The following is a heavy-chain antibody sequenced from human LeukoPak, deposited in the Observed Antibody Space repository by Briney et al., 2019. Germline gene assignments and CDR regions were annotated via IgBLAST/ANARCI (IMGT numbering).Heavy chain of an antibody. J-gene: IGHJ4*02. V-gene: IGHV4-34*01. Sequence: PSETLSLTCAVYGGSFSGYYWSWIRQPPGKGLEWIGEINHSGSTNYNPSLKSRVTILVDTSKNQFSLKLSSVTAADTAVYYCARGSGGSYNYWGQGTLVTVSS. CDR2: INHSGST. CDR3: ARGSGGSYNY. D-gene: IGHD1-26*01. CDR1: GGSFSGYY.